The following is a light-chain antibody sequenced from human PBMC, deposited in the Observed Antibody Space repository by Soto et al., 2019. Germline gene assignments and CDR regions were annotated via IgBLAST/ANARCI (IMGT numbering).Light chain of an antibody. CDR3: QQRHMWPIT. V-gene: IGKV3-11*01. CDR2: DAY. J-gene: IGKJ5*01. CDR1: QSISDT. Sequence: ELVITQSPFTLSLSPGGSTTLSWWASQSISDTLAWYQQKPGQAPRLLIYDAYNRATGIPPRFSGSGSGTDFTLTISSLEPEDSAVYYCQQRHMWPITFGQGTRLEIK.